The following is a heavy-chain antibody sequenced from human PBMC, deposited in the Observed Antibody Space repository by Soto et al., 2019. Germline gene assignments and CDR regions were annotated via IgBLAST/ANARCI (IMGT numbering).Heavy chain of an antibody. D-gene: IGHD4-4*01. CDR1: GFTFSSYG. Sequence: PGGSLRLSCAASGFTFSSYGMLWVRQAPGKGLDWMAVIWYDGSNKYYADSVKGRFTISRDNSKNTLYLQMNSLRAEDTAVYYCARESGALTVTRYNWFDPWGQGT. J-gene: IGHJ5*02. CDR3: ARESGALTVTRYNWFDP. V-gene: IGHV3-33*01. CDR2: IWYDGSNK.